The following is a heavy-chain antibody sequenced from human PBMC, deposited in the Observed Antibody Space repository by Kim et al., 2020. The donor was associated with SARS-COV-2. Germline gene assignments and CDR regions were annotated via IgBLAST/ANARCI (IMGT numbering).Heavy chain of an antibody. J-gene: IGHJ4*02. V-gene: IGHV3-11*05. Sequence: GGSLRLSCAASGFTFSDYYMSWIRQAPGKGLEWVSYISSSSSYTNYADSVKGRFTISRDNAKNSLYLQMNSLRAEDTAVYYCAREGSGYEIIHWGQGTLVTVSS. CDR3: AREGSGYEIIH. CDR2: ISSSSSYT. D-gene: IGHD5-12*01. CDR1: GFTFSDYY.